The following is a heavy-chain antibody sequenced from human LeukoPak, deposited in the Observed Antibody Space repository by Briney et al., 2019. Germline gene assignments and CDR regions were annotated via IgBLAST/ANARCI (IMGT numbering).Heavy chain of an antibody. Sequence: PGGSLRLSCAASGFTFGSYAMTWVRQAPGKGLEWVSAVSGGGGSTYYADSVKGRFTISRDNSKNTLYLEMNSLRAEDTAAYYCAKGDSSNWYFDCWGQGSLVTVSS. J-gene: IGHJ4*02. CDR3: AKGDSSNWYFDC. CDR2: VSGGGGST. V-gene: IGHV3-23*01. CDR1: GFTFGSYA. D-gene: IGHD6-13*01.